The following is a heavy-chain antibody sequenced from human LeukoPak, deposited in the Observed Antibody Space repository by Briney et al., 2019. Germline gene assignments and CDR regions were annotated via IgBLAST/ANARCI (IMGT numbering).Heavy chain of an antibody. J-gene: IGHJ5*02. CDR1: GFSFSDYY. CDR2: ISGSSTYI. D-gene: IGHD3-16*01. Sequence: PGESLRLSCGASGFSFSDYYMSWVRQAPGKGLEWVSYISGSSTYIDYADSVKGRFTISRDNAKNSLYLQMNSLRAEDTAVYYCVTSRGGWFDPWGQGTLVTVSS. CDR3: VTSRGGWFDP. V-gene: IGHV3-11*06.